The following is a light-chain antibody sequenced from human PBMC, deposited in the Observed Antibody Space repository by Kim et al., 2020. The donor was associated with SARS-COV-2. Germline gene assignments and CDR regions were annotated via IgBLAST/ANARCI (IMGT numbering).Light chain of an antibody. Sequence: GQKVTISGSGSTSNFGNNYGSWYQQLPGAAPKLLMYDNDQRPSGIPDRFSGSKSGTSATLDITGLQTGDEADYYCGTWDTGLSAGVFGGGTQLTVL. CDR1: TSNFGNNY. CDR3: GTWDTGLSAGV. J-gene: IGLJ2*01. V-gene: IGLV1-51*01. CDR2: DND.